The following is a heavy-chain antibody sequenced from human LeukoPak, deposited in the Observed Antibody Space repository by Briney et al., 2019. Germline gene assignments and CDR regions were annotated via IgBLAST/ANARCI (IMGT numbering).Heavy chain of an antibody. V-gene: IGHV4-4*07. Sequence: SDTLSLTCTVSGGSISNYYWSWIRQPAGKGLEWIGRIYTSGSTNYNPSLKSRVTMSVDTSKNQFSLKLSSVTAADTAVYYCARESRGGSSWYSAPLDYWGQGTLVTVSS. CDR1: GGSISNYY. J-gene: IGHJ4*02. D-gene: IGHD6-13*01. CDR2: IYTSGST. CDR3: ARESRGGSSWYSAPLDY.